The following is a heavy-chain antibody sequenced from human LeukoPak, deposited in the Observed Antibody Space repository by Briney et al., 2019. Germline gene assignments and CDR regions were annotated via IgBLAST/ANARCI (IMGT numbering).Heavy chain of an antibody. CDR3: ARAQVGAPTDY. CDR1: GFTFSSYA. Sequence: GGSLRLSCVASGFTFSSYAMYWVRQAPGKGPVWVSRISSDGSSTNYADSVQGRFSISRDNAKDTLHLQMDSLRAEDTAVYYCARAQVGAPTDYWGEGTLVTVSS. V-gene: IGHV3-74*01. D-gene: IGHD1-26*01. CDR2: ISSDGSST. J-gene: IGHJ4*02.